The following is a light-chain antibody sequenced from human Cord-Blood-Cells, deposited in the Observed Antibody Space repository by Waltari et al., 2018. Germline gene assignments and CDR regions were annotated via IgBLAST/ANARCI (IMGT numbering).Light chain of an antibody. CDR1: QSVSSSY. V-gene: IGKV3-20*01. CDR2: GAS. CDR3: QQYGSSPPIT. Sequence: EIVLTQSPGTLSLSPGERATLSCRDSQSVSSSYLAWYQQKPGQAPRLLIFGASSSATGIPDRFSGSGSGTDFTLTISRLEPEDIAVYYCQQYGSSPPITFGQGTRLEIK. J-gene: IGKJ5*01.